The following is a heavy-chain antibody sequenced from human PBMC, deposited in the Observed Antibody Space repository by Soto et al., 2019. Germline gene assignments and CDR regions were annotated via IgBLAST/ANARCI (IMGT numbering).Heavy chain of an antibody. D-gene: IGHD3-22*01. Sequence: GASVKVSCKASGYTLRSYHMHWVRQAPGQGLEWMGEINPSGGRTNYPQKFQGRVTMTRDTSTSTVYLELSSLRYEDTAVYYCAVIVEITGELYDYWGQGTLVTVSS. V-gene: IGHV1-46*01. CDR1: GYTLRSYH. J-gene: IGHJ4*02. CDR3: AVIVEITGELYDY. CDR2: INPSGGRT.